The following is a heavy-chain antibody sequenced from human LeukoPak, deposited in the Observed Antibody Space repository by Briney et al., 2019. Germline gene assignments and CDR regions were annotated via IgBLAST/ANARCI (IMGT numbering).Heavy chain of an antibody. J-gene: IGHJ4*02. Sequence: GGSLRLSCAASGLTVRTTYMSWVRQTPGKGLEWVSVIYSEGSTYYADSVKGRFTMSKDNSKSTVYLQMNSLRVEHTAVYYCARDVYSSGWYGGFDLWGQGTLVTVSS. CDR2: IYSEGST. CDR1: GLTVRTTY. V-gene: IGHV3-53*01. D-gene: IGHD6-19*01. CDR3: ARDVYSSGWYGGFDL.